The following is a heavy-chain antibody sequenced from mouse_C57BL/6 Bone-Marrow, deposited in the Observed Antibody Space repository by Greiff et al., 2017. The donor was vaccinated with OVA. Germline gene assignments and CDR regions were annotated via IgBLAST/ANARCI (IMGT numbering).Heavy chain of an antibody. CDR3: ARSITTVATGY. CDR1: GYTFTSYW. Sequence: QVHVKQSGAELVKPGASVKMSCKASGYTFTSYWITWVKQRPGQGLEWIGDIYPGSGSTNYNEKFKSKATLTVDTSSSTAYMQLSSLTSEDSAVYYCARSITTVATGYWGQGTTLTVSS. J-gene: IGHJ2*01. CDR2: IYPGSGST. D-gene: IGHD1-1*01. V-gene: IGHV1-55*01.